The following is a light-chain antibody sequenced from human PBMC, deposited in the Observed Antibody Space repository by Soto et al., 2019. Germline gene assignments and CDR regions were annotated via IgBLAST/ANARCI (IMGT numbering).Light chain of an antibody. CDR2: THS. J-gene: IGLJ3*02. V-gene: IGLV1-40*01. Sequence: QSVLTQPPSVSGAPGQGVTVSCAGTSSNIGAGYDVHWYQQVPGTAPKLLIYTHSNRPSGVPDRLSGSKSGTSASLAITGLQAADEADYYCQSYDSSLSALVFGGGTKLTAL. CDR1: SSNIGAGYD. CDR3: QSYDSSLSALV.